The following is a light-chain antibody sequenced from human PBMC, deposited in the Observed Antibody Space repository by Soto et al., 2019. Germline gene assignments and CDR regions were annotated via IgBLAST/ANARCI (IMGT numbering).Light chain of an antibody. Sequence: EIVLTQSPDTLSVSPGERVTLSCRASQSISNYLAWHQQKPGQAPRLLIYDASNRATGIPARFSGSGSGTDVTLTISSLEPEDVAVYYCQLRSNWPPSLTFGGGTRVEI. J-gene: IGKJ4*01. CDR3: QLRSNWPPSLT. CDR2: DAS. V-gene: IGKV3-11*01. CDR1: QSISNY.